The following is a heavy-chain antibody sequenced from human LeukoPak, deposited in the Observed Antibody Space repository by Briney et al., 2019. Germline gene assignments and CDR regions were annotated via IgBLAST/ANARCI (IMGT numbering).Heavy chain of an antibody. CDR1: GFTFSSYA. CDR3: ARGGGSGNYYHSD. Sequence: PGGSLRLSCAASGFTFSSYAMSWVRQVPGKGLEWVSAISGSGGSTYYADSVKGRFTISRDNSKNTLYLQMNSLRDGDTAVYYCARGGGSGNYYHSDWGQGTLVTVSS. V-gene: IGHV3-23*01. D-gene: IGHD3-10*01. J-gene: IGHJ4*02. CDR2: ISGSGGST.